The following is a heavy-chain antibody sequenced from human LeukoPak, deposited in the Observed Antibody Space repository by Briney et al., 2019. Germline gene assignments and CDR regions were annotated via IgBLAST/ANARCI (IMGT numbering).Heavy chain of an antibody. CDR1: GFTFNSYW. Sequence: PGGSLRLSCAASGFTFNSYWMSWVRRAPRKGLEWVSNIDPDGSEKQYGDSVKRRFTTSRENAKNSLYLQMNSLRAEDTAIYYCARIYYFGDNNWRYFDNWGQGTLVTVSS. D-gene: IGHD3-10*01. CDR2: IDPDGSEK. V-gene: IGHV3-7*01. CDR3: ARIYYFGDNNWRYFDN. J-gene: IGHJ4*02.